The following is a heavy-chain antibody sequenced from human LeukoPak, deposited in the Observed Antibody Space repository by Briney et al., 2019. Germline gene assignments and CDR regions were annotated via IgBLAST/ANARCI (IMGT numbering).Heavy chain of an antibody. D-gene: IGHD2-15*01. CDR1: GNTFTSYY. J-gene: IGHJ6*03. CDR2: INPSGGST. V-gene: IGHV1-46*01. Sequence: ASVKVSCKASGNTFTSYYMHWVRQAPGQGLEWMGIINPSGGSTSYAQKFQGRVTMTRDTSTSTAYMELSSLRSEDTAVYYCAREVVVVAATWANYYYYYMDVWGKGTTVTVSS. CDR3: AREVVVVAATWANYYYYYMDV.